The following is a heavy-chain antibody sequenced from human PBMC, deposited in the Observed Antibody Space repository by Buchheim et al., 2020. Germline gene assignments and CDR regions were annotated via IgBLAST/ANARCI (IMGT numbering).Heavy chain of an antibody. CDR1: GFTFSIYS. D-gene: IGHD2-15*01. CDR3: ARYCTGNRCYSFVGPYYYGLDV. J-gene: IGHJ6*02. CDR2: ISGTGSNT. Sequence: EVQLVESGGGLVQPGGSVRLSCKASGFTFSIYSMNWVRQAPGKGLEWVSYISGTGSNTYYADSVKGRFTVYRDNARNTLYLRMSGLRDDDTGVYYCARYCTGNRCYSFVGPYYYGLDVWGQGT. V-gene: IGHV3-48*02.